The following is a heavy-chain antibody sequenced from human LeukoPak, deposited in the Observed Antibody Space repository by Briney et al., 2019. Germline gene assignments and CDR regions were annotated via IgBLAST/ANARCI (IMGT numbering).Heavy chain of an antibody. J-gene: IGHJ3*02. CDR2: IYTSGST. CDR1: GGPISSYY. CDR3: ARDSSIFGVVIPHDAFDI. Sequence: PSETLSLTCIVSGGPISSYYWSWIRQPAGKGLEWIGRIYTSGSTNYNPSLKSRVTMSVDTSKNQFSLKLSSVTAADTAVYYCARDSSIFGVVIPHDAFDIWGQGTMVTVSS. V-gene: IGHV4-4*07. D-gene: IGHD3-3*01.